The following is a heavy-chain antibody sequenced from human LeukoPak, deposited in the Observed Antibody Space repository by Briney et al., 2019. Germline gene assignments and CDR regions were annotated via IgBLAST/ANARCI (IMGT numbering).Heavy chain of an antibody. CDR1: GYTFTGYY. CDR3: ARVYYYASGRLDS. CDR2: INPNSGGT. D-gene: IGHD3-10*01. Sequence: ASVKVSCKASGYTFTGYYIHWVRQAPGQGREGMGWINPNSGGTNYAQKFQGRVTMTRDTSISTAYMELSRLRSDDTAVFYCARVYYYASGRLDSWGQGTLITVSS. J-gene: IGHJ4*02. V-gene: IGHV1-2*02.